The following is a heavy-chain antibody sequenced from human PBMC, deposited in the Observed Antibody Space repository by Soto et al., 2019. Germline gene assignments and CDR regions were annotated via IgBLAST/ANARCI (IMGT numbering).Heavy chain of an antibody. V-gene: IGHV2-5*02. D-gene: IGHD3-10*01. CDR2: IYWDDDK. CDR3: AHIPGSGQLLYSYYYYMDV. CDR1: GFSLTTSGEA. Sequence: QITLKESGPTLMKPTQTLTLTCTFSGFSLTTSGEAVGWIRQPPGKALEWLALIYWDDDKRSSPSLKSRLTITKDTSKNQVVLTMTNMDPVDTATYYCAHIPGSGQLLYSYYYYMDVWGKGTTVTVSS. J-gene: IGHJ6*03.